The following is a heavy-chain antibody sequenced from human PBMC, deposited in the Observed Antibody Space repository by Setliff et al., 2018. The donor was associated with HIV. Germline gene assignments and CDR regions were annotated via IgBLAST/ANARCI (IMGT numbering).Heavy chain of an antibody. V-gene: IGHV3-48*03. CDR3: ARGSLRGVLALGMDV. J-gene: IGHJ6*02. CDR2: ISSGSVNI. D-gene: IGHD3-10*01. CDR1: GFMFNIYE. Sequence: GESLKISCAASGFMFNIYEMNWVRQAPGKGLEWVSYISSGSVNIFYADSVKGRFTISRDNAKNSLYLQMNNLRAEDTAIYYCARGSLRGVLALGMDVWGQGTTVTVSS.